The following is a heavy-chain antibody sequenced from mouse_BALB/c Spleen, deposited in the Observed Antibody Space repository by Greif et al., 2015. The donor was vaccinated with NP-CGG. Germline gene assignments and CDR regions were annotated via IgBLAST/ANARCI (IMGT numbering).Heavy chain of an antibody. CDR1: GYSFTGYF. Sequence: VQLQQSGPELVKPGASVKISCKASGYSFTGYFMNWVKQSHGKSLEWIGRINPYNGDTFYNQKFKGKATLTVDKSSSTSHRELLSLTSYDSAGVYCGRCDCSDSWFAYWGQGTLVTVSA. J-gene: IGHJ3*01. V-gene: IGHV1-37*01. CDR3: GRCDCSDSWFAY. CDR2: INPYNGDT.